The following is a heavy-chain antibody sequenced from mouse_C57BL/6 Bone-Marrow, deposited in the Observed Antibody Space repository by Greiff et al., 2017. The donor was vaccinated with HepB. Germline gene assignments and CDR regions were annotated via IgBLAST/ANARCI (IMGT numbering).Heavy chain of an antibody. D-gene: IGHD1-1*01. V-gene: IGHV1-19*01. CDR1: GYTFTDYY. J-gene: IGHJ3*01. CDR2: INPYNGGT. CDR3: ARRLDYGSSSFAY. Sequence: EVQLQQSGPVLVKPGASVKMSCKASGYTFTDYYMNWVKQSHGKSLEWIGVINPYNGGTSYNQKFKGKATLTVDKSSSTAYMELNSLTSEDSAVYYCARRLDYGSSSFAYWGQGTLVTVSA.